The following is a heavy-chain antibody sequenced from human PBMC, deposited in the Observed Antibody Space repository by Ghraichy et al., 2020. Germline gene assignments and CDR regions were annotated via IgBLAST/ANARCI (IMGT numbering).Heavy chain of an antibody. CDR1: GFTFSSYA. CDR3: AKDRTLTSLNGYSYGYDYFAS. J-gene: IGHJ4*02. Sequence: GESLNISCAASGFTFSSYAMSWVRQAPGKGLEWVSAISGSGGSTYYADSVKGRFTISRDNSKNTLYLQMNSLRAEDTAVYYCAKDRTLTSLNGYSYGYDYFASGCQGTPSTVPS. V-gene: IGHV3-23*01. D-gene: IGHD5-18*01. CDR2: ISGSGGST.